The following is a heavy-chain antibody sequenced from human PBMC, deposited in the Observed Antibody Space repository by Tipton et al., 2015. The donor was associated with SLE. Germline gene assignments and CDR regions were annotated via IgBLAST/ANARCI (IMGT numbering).Heavy chain of an antibody. V-gene: IGHV4-61*09. CDR1: GDSINSGTYY. CDR2: IYTSEST. CDR3: AREQWLVLWGYFDY. D-gene: IGHD6-19*01. J-gene: IGHJ4*02. Sequence: TLSLTCTVSGDSINSGTYYWSWIRQPAGKRLEWIGNIYTSESTNYNPSLKSRVTISVDTSKNQFSLKLTSVTAADTAVYYCAREQWLVLWGYFDYWGQGSLVTVSS.